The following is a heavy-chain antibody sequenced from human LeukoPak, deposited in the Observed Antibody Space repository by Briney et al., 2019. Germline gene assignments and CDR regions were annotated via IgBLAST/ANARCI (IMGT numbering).Heavy chain of an antibody. J-gene: IGHJ4*02. CDR2: IIPIFGTT. CDR1: GDNFKKYT. Sequence: ASVEVSCKASGDNFKKYTITWVRQAPGQGFEWMGGIIPIFGTTNYAQKFQGRVTITADESTSTAYMELSSLRSEDTAVYYCARENSVAVWYFDYWGQGTLVTVSS. V-gene: IGHV1-69*13. D-gene: IGHD6-19*01. CDR3: ARENSVAVWYFDY.